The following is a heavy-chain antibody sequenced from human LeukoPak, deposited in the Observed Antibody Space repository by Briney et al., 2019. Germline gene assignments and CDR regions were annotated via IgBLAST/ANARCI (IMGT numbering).Heavy chain of an antibody. CDR3: ARTVGTPYYYYYMDV. Sequence: PGGSLRLSCAASGFTFSTYAMSWVRHAPRKWLDWVSSISGSGGATYYADSVEGRFTISRDNSKNTVFLQMNSLRADDTATYYCARTVGTPYYYYYMDVWGKGTTVSVTS. CDR1: GFTFSTYA. V-gene: IGHV3-23*01. D-gene: IGHD1-1*01. CDR2: ISGSGGAT. J-gene: IGHJ6*03.